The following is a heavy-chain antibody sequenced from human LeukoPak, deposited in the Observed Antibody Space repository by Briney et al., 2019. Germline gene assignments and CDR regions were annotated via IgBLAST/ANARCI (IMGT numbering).Heavy chain of an antibody. CDR2: IYARGNT. CDR3: ARDTPGKTPFDY. CDR1: GGSISGNYY. Sequence: SETLSLTYTVSGGSISGNYYWSWIRQPAGKGLEWIGRIYARGNTNYNPSLKSRVTISVDTSKNQFSLKLSSVTAADTAVHYCARDTPGKTPFDYWGQGTLVTVSS. J-gene: IGHJ4*02. V-gene: IGHV4-61*02. D-gene: IGHD2-15*01.